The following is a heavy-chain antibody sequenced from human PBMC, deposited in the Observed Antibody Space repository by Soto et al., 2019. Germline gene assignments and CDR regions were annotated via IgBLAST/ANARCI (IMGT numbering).Heavy chain of an antibody. D-gene: IGHD3-22*01. V-gene: IGHV3-11*06. Sequence: GGSLRLSCAASGFTFSDYYMSWVRQAPGKGLEWVSYISSSSSYTNYADSVKGRFTISRDNAKNSLYLQMNSLRAEDTAVYYCARPPYDSSGYQSLDAFDIWGQGTMVTVSS. CDR3: ARPPYDSSGYQSLDAFDI. CDR1: GFTFSDYY. J-gene: IGHJ3*02. CDR2: ISSSSSYT.